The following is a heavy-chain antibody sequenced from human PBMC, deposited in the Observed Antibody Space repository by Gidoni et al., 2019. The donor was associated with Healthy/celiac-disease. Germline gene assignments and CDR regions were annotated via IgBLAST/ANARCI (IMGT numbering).Heavy chain of an antibody. J-gene: IGHJ4*02. Sequence: EVQLVESGGGLVTPGGSLGLSCAASGFPFSSYSMNWVRQAPGKGLEWVSTISSSSSYIYYADSVKGRFTITRDNAKNTLYLQMSSLRAEDTAVYYCAREGSGYEREQGVDYWGQGTLVTVSS. V-gene: IGHV3-21*01. CDR3: AREGSGYEREQGVDY. D-gene: IGHD5-12*01. CDR2: ISSSSSYI. CDR1: GFPFSSYS.